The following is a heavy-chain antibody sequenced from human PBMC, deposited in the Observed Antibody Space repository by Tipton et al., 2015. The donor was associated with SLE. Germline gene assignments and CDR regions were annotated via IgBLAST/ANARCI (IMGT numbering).Heavy chain of an antibody. J-gene: IGHJ3*02. V-gene: IGHV4-34*01. CDR3: ARPDYDDAFDI. Sequence: TLSLTCAVYGGSFSGYYWSWIRQPPGKGLDWIGEINHSGSTNYNPSLKSRVTISVDTSKNQFSLKLSSVTAADTAVYYCARPDYDDAFDIWGQGTMVTVSS. D-gene: IGHD4-17*01. CDR1: GGSFSGYY. CDR2: INHSGST.